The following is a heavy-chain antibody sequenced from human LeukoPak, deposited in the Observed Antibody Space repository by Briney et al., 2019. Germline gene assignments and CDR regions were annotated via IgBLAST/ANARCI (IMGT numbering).Heavy chain of an antibody. CDR3: ARDYRYYYDSSGWCY. V-gene: IGHV1-18*01. CDR2: ISAYNGNT. D-gene: IGHD3-22*01. Sequence: ASVKVSCKASGYTFTSYGISWVRQAPGQGLEWMGWISAYNGNTNYAQKLQGRVTMTTDTSTSTAYMELRSLRSDDTAVYYCARDYRYYYDSSGWCYWGQGTQVTVSS. J-gene: IGHJ4*02. CDR1: GYTFTSYG.